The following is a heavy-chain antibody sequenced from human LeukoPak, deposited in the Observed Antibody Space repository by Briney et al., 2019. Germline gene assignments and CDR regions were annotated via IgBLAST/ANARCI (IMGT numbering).Heavy chain of an antibody. J-gene: IGHJ3*02. V-gene: IGHV3-74*01. Sequence: GGSLRLSCAASGFTFSSYWMHWVRQAPGKGLVWVSRINSDGSSTSYADSVKGRFTISRDNAKNTLYLQMNSLRAEDTAVYYCASRRITMVRGVNDAFDIWGQGTMVIVSS. CDR3: ASRRITMVRGVNDAFDI. CDR2: INSDGSST. CDR1: GFTFSSYW. D-gene: IGHD3-10*01.